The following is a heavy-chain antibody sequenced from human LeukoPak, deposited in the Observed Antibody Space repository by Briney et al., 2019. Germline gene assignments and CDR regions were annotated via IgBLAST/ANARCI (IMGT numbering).Heavy chain of an antibody. Sequence: PSETLSLTCTVSSGSIGIYYWSWIRQPPGKGLEWIGDIYYSGSTNYNPSLKSRVTISVDTSKNQFSLKLSSVTAADTAVYYCARHGRHSSSDSFYYGMDVLGQGTTVTVSS. CDR1: SGSIGIYY. J-gene: IGHJ6*02. V-gene: IGHV4-59*08. CDR2: IYYSGST. D-gene: IGHD6-6*01. CDR3: ARHGRHSSSDSFYYGMDV.